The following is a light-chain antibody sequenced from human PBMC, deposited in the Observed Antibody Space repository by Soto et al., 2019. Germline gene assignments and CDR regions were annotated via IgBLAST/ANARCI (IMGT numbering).Light chain of an antibody. J-gene: IGKJ4*01. V-gene: IGKV1-9*01. CDR2: AAS. CDR1: QDISNY. Sequence: DIQLTQSPSFLSASVGDRVTITCRASQDISNYLVWYQQKPGKAPKPLIYAASTLQSGVPSRFSGSGSGTEFTLTISSLQPEDFAVYYCQERSRWPRATFGGGTKVEMK. CDR3: QERSRWPRAT.